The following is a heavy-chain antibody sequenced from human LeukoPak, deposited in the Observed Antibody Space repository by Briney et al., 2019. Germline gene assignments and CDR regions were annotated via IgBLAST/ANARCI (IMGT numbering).Heavy chain of an antibody. Sequence: SETLSLTCTVSGGSISGYYWSWIRQPPGKGLEWIGYTHYSGSTNYNPSLKSRVTISVDTSKNQFSLKLSSVTAADTAVYYCARPGVGSGRYGAFDIWGQGAMVTVSS. CDR3: ARPGVGSGRYGAFDI. V-gene: IGHV4-59*08. J-gene: IGHJ3*02. D-gene: IGHD5-18*01. CDR2: THYSGST. CDR1: GGSISGYY.